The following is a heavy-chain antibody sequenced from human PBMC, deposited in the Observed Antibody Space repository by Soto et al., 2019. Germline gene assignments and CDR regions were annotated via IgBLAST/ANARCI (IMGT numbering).Heavy chain of an antibody. V-gene: IGHV3-66*01. D-gene: IGHD6-19*01. CDR3: AREPVGIAVEGGY. J-gene: IGHJ4*02. CDR1: GFTVSSNY. CDR2: IYSGGST. Sequence: GGSLRLSCAASGFTVSSNYMSWVRQAPGKGLEWVSVIYSGGSTYYADSVKGRFTISRDNSKNTLYLQMNSLRAEDTAVYYCAREPVGIAVEGGYWGQGTLVTVSS.